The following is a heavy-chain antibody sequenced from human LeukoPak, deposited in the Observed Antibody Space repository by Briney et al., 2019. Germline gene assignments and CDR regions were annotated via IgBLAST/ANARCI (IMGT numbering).Heavy chain of an antibody. CDR1: GFTFSSYA. Sequence: GGSLRLSCAASGFTFSSYAMSWVRQAPGKGLEWVSAISGSGGSTYYADSVKGRFTISRDNSKNTLYLQMNSLRAEDTAAYYCAKDPGGELLFGFNYFDHWGQGTLVTVSS. CDR3: AKDPGGELLFGFNYFDH. CDR2: ISGSGGST. D-gene: IGHD1-26*01. J-gene: IGHJ4*02. V-gene: IGHV3-23*01.